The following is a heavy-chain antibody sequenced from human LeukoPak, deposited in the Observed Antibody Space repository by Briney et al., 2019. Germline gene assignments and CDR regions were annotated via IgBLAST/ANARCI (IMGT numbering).Heavy chain of an antibody. CDR3: ARARDSSGYYGGWYFDL. CDR1: VGSISIYY. Sequence: SETLSLTCTVSVGSISIYYWSWIRQPPGKGLEGIGDIYYRGITNYNPPLKSRVTLSVDTSKNQFSLKLSSVTAADTAVYYCARARDSSGYYGGWYFDLWGRGTLVTVSS. D-gene: IGHD3-22*01. J-gene: IGHJ2*01. V-gene: IGHV4-59*01. CDR2: IYYRGIT.